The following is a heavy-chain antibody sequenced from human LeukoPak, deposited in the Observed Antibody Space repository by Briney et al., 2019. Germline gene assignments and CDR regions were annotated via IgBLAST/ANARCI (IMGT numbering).Heavy chain of an antibody. D-gene: IGHD6-19*01. V-gene: IGHV3-30*04. Sequence: GGSLRLSCAASGFTFSNYVIHWVRQAPGKGLEWVAFISYDGSNKYYADSVRGRFTISRDNSKNTLYLQMNSLRGEDTAVYYCARDTPEVGSGWLYFDYWGQGTLVTVSS. CDR1: GFTFSNYV. CDR3: ARDTPEVGSGWLYFDY. CDR2: ISYDGSNK. J-gene: IGHJ4*02.